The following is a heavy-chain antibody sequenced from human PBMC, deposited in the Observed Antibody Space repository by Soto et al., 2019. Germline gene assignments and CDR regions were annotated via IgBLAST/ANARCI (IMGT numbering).Heavy chain of an antibody. CDR1: GGSISSGDYY. D-gene: IGHD6-19*01. CDR3: ARERPDGCKLDP. Sequence: QVQLQESGPGLVKPSQTLSLTCTVSGGSISSGDYYWSWIRQPPGKGLEWIGYIYYSGSTYYNPSLKSRVTISVDASKNQFSLNLSSVTAADTAVYYCARERPDGCKLDPWGQGTLVTVSS. J-gene: IGHJ5*02. CDR2: IYYSGST. V-gene: IGHV4-30-4*01.